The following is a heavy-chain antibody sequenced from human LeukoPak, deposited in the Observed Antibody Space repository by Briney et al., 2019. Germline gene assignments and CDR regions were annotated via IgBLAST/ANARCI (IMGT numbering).Heavy chain of an antibody. V-gene: IGHV3-30*18. Sequence: GGSLRLSCAASGFTFSSYGMHWVRQAPGKGLEWVAVISYDGSNKYYADSVKGRFTISRDNSKNTLYLQMSSLRAEDTAVYYCAKARGGYADYWGQGTLVTVSS. D-gene: IGHD5-12*01. CDR2: ISYDGSNK. J-gene: IGHJ4*02. CDR1: GFTFSSYG. CDR3: AKARGGYADY.